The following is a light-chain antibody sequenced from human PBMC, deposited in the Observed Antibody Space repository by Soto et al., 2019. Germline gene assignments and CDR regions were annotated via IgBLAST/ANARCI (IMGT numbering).Light chain of an antibody. J-gene: IGKJ3*01. CDR3: QHYNDWPFT. CDR1: QNVYSN. CDR2: GAS. V-gene: IGKV3-15*01. Sequence: EIVMTQSPATLSVSPGERATLSCRASQNVYSNLAWYQQKPGQAPRLLIYGASTRATGIPARFSGSGSGTEFTLTISSLQSEDFAVYYCQHYNDWPFTFGPGTKVDVK.